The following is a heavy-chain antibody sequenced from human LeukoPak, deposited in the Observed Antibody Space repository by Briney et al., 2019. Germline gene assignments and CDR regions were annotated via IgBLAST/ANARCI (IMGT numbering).Heavy chain of an antibody. J-gene: IGHJ3*02. CDR3: ARPYPRLDDAFDI. CDR2: MNPNSGNT. D-gene: IGHD3-16*01. V-gene: IGHV1-8*01. Sequence: ASVKVSCKASGYTFTSYDINWVRQATGQGLEWMGWMNPNSGNTGYAQRFQGRVTMTRNTSISTAYMELSSLRSEDTAVYYCARPYPRLDDAFDIWGQGTMVTVSS. CDR1: GYTFTSYD.